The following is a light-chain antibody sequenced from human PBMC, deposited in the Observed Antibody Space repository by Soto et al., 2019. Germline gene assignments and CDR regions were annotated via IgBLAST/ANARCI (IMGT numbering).Light chain of an antibody. CDR3: QQYNNWPLT. CDR2: GAS. J-gene: IGKJ4*01. V-gene: IGKV3-15*01. Sequence: EIVMTQSPATLSVSPGERATLFCRAGQSVSINLAWYQQKPGQAPRLLIYGASTRATGIPARFSGSGSGTEFTLTISSLQSEDFAVYYCQQYNNWPLTFGGGTKVEIK. CDR1: QSVSIN.